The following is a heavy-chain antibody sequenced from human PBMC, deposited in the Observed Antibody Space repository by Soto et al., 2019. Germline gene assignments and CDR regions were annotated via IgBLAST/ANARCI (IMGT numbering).Heavy chain of an antibody. CDR1: GFTFISYA. D-gene: IGHD2-21*01. CDR3: ARDKDAVAHLDY. Sequence: SLRLSCAASGFTFISYAMHWVRQAPGKGLEWVAVISYDGSNKYYADSVKGRFAISRDNSKNTLYLQMNSLRAEDTAVYYCARDKDAVAHLDYWGQGTLVTVSS. V-gene: IGHV3-30*09. J-gene: IGHJ4*02. CDR2: ISYDGSNK.